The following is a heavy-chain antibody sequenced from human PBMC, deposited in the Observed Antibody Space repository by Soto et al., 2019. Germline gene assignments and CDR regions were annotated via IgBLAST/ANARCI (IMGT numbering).Heavy chain of an antibody. CDR1: GFTFSSYS. D-gene: IGHD2-15*01. Sequence: GGSLRLSCAASGFTFSSYSMNWVRQAPGKGLEWVSYISSSSSTIYYADSVKGRFTISRDNAKNSLYLQMNSLRAEDKAMYYCARDKDASLEEEVVVVVAATVDAFDIWGQGTMVTVSS. CDR2: ISSSSSTI. CDR3: ARDKDASLEEEVVVVVAATVDAFDI. J-gene: IGHJ3*02. V-gene: IGHV3-48*01.